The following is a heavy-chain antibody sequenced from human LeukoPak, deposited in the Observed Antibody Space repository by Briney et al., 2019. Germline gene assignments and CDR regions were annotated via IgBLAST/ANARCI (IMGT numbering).Heavy chain of an antibody. D-gene: IGHD6-6*01. Sequence: SETLSLTCTVSGGSISSSSYYWGWIRQPPGKGLEWIGSIYYSGSTYYSPSLKSRVTISVDTSKNQFSLKLRSVTAADTVVYYCARPSYSSSSLGYWGQGTLVTVSS. CDR1: GGSISSSSYY. CDR2: IYYSGST. V-gene: IGHV4-39*01. CDR3: ARPSYSSSSLGY. J-gene: IGHJ4*02.